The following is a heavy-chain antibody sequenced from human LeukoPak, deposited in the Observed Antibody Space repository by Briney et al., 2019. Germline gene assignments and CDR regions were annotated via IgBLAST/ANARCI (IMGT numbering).Heavy chain of an antibody. Sequence: GASVKVSCKASGYTFTGYYMHWVRQAPGQGLEWMGWINPNSGGTNYAQKFQGRVTMTRGTSISTAYMELSRLRSDDTAVYYCARDWEPRRWGSSWYRTYLGHFDYWGQGTLVTVSS. CDR1: GYTFTGYY. CDR2: INPNSGGT. V-gene: IGHV1-2*02. CDR3: ARDWEPRRWGSSWYRTYLGHFDY. D-gene: IGHD6-13*01. J-gene: IGHJ4*02.